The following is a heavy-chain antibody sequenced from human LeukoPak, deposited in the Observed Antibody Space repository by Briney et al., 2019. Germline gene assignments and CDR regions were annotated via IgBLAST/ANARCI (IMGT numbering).Heavy chain of an antibody. CDR1: GFTFSSYA. J-gene: IGHJ4*02. Sequence: GGSLRLSCAASGFTFSSYAMSWVRQAPGKGLEWVSAISGSGGSTYYADSVKGRFTISRDNFKNTLYLQMNSLGAEDTAVYYCAKTYRDDNRIDYWGQGTLVTVSS. D-gene: IGHD1-1*01. V-gene: IGHV3-23*01. CDR3: AKTYRDDNRIDY. CDR2: ISGSGGST.